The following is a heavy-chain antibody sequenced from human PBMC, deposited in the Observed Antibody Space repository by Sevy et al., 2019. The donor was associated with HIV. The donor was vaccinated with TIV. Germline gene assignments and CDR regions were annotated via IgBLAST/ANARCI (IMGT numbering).Heavy chain of an antibody. CDR3: TTDTYGSGDFDY. CDR1: GFTFSNAW. D-gene: IGHD3-10*01. V-gene: IGHV3-15*01. CDR2: IKSKTDGGTT. J-gene: IGHJ4*02. Sequence: GGSLRLSCAASGFTFSNAWMSWVRQAPGKGLEWVGRIKSKTDGGTTDYAAPVKGRFTISRDDSKNTLYLQMNSLKTEDTAVYYCTTDTYGSGDFDYWGQGTLVTVSS.